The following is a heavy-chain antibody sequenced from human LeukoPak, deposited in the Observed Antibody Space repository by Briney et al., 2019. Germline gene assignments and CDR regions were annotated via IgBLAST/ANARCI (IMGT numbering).Heavy chain of an antibody. CDR3: ARDHAGNFDY. Sequence: GASVKVSCKASGYTFTGYYMHWVRQAPGQGGEWMGRINPNSGGTNYAQKFQGRVTVTRDTSISTAYMELSRLRSDDTAVYYCARDHAGNFDYWGQGTLVTVSS. CDR1: GYTFTGYY. J-gene: IGHJ4*02. CDR2: INPNSGGT. V-gene: IGHV1-2*06.